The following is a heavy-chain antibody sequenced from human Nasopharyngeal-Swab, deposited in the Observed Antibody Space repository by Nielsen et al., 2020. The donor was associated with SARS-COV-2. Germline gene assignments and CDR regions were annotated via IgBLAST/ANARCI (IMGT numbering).Heavy chain of an antibody. Sequence: GESLKISCAASRFTFSSYAMSWVRQAPGKGLEWVSAISGSGGSTYYADSVKGRFTISRDNSKNTLYLQMNSVRAEDTAVYYCAKENYCDSRGLFVGDDAFDIWGQGTMVNVSS. D-gene: IGHD3-22*01. CDR1: RFTFSSYA. CDR3: AKENYCDSRGLFVGDDAFDI. CDR2: ISGSGGST. J-gene: IGHJ3*02. V-gene: IGHV3-23*01.